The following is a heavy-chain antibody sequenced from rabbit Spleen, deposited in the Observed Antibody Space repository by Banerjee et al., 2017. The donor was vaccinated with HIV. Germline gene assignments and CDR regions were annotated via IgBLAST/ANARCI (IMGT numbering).Heavy chain of an antibody. CDR2: IDSGGSGFT. J-gene: IGHJ4*01. Sequence: QSLEESGGDLVKPGASLTLTCIASGVSFSGNSYMCWVRQAPGKGLEWIACIDSGGSGFTYFASWAKGRFNLSKTSSTTVTLQMTSLTAADTATYFCARDLTDVIGWNFGWWGPGTLVTVS. CDR3: ARDLTDVIGWNFGW. V-gene: IGHV1S40*01. CDR1: GVSFSGNSY. D-gene: IGHD1-1*01.